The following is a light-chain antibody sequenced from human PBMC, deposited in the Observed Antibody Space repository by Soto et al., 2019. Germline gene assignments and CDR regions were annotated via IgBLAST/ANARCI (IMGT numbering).Light chain of an antibody. CDR3: QQYNNWPIT. CDR2: GAS. V-gene: IGKV3-15*01. J-gene: IGKJ5*01. CDR1: QSVSSN. Sequence: EIVLTQSPGTLSLSPGEGATLSCRASQSVSSNLAWYQQKPGQAPRLLIYGASTRATGIPARFSGSGSGTEFTLTISSLQSEDFAVYYCQQYNNWPITFGQGTRLEI.